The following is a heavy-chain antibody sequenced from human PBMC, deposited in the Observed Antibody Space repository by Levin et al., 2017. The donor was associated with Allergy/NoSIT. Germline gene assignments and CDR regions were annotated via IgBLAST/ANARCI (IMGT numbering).Heavy chain of an antibody. Sequence: SETLSLTCAVYGGSFSGYYWSWIRQPPGKGLEWIGEINHSGSTNYNPSLKSRVTISVDTSKNQFSLKLSSVTAADTAVYYCARVPHSITMVRGVHETDVWGKGTTVTVSS. CDR3: ARVPHSITMVRGVHETDV. J-gene: IGHJ6*04. V-gene: IGHV4-34*01. CDR1: GGSFSGYY. CDR2: INHSGST. D-gene: IGHD3-10*01.